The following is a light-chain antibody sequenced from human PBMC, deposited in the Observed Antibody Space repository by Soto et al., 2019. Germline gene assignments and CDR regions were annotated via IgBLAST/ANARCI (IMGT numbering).Light chain of an antibody. CDR2: GNI. V-gene: IGLV1-40*01. CDR3: QSYDNSLSGYV. Sequence: QSVLTQPPSVSGAPGQRVTMSCTGSSSNIGAGYDVHWYQQLPGTAPKLLIYGNINRPSGVPDRFSGSKSGTSASLAIAGLQAEDEADYYCQSYDNSLSGYVFGTGTKVTVL. CDR1: SSNIGAGYD. J-gene: IGLJ1*01.